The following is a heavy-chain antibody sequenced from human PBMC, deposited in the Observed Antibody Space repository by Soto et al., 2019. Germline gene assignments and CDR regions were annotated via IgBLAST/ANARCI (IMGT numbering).Heavy chain of an antibody. CDR2: IIPIFGTA. Sequence: QVQLVQYGAEVKKPGSSVKVSCKASGGTFSSYAISWVRQAPGQGLEWMGGIIPIFGTANYAHKFQGRVTITADEATSTAYMELSSLRSEDTAVYYCARLGTPYYSSSWGNWFDPWGQGTLVTVSS. CDR1: GGTFSSYA. CDR3: ARLGTPYYSSSWGNWFDP. D-gene: IGHD6-13*01. J-gene: IGHJ5*02. V-gene: IGHV1-69*01.